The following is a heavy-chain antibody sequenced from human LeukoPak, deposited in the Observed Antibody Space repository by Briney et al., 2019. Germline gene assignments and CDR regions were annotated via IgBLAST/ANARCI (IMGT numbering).Heavy chain of an antibody. CDR2: ISGSGGST. V-gene: IGHV3-23*01. CDR1: GFTFSSYA. CDR3: AKGLGGATRAMDV. D-gene: IGHD2-21*01. J-gene: IGHJ6*02. Sequence: GGSLRLSCAASGFTFSSYAMIWVRQAPEKGLEWVSAISGSGGSTYYADSVKGRFTISRDNSENTLFLHMNSLRAEDTAVYYCAKGLGGATRAMDVWGQGTTVTVSS.